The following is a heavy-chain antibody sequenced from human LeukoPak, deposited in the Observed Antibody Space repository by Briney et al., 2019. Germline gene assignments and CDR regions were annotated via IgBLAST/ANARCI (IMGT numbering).Heavy chain of an antibody. CDR2: INSDGSST. J-gene: IGHJ4*02. CDR1: GFTFSSYS. CDR3: ARDQDFTVVTQNFDY. D-gene: IGHD4-23*01. V-gene: IGHV3-74*01. Sequence: GSLRLSCAASGFTFSSYSMNWVRQAPGKGLVWVSRINSDGSSTSYADSVKGRFTISRDNAKNTLYLQMNSLRAEDTAVYYCARDQDFTVVTQNFDYWGQGTLVTVSS.